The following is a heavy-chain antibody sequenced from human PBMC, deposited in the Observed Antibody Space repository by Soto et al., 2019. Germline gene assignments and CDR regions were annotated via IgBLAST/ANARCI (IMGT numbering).Heavy chain of an antibody. D-gene: IGHD4-4*01. CDR1: GFTFSSYA. Sequence: GGSLRLSCAASGFTFSSYAMSWVRQAPGKGLEWVSAISGSGVSTYYADSVKGRFTISRDNSKNTLYLQMNSLRAEDTAVYYCAKVMTTVTLGDVGVWGQGTLVTVSS. J-gene: IGHJ4*02. V-gene: IGHV3-23*01. CDR2: ISGSGVST. CDR3: AKVMTTVTLGDVGV.